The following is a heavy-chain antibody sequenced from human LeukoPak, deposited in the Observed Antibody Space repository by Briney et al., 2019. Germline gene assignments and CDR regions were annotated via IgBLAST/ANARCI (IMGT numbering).Heavy chain of an antibody. V-gene: IGHV3-74*01. CDR3: VRVMYYYHSSGSIAVYYFDY. D-gene: IGHD3-22*01. J-gene: IGHJ4*02. Sequence: GGSLRLSCAASGFTFSSHWMHWVRQAPGKGLVWVSRINSDGSTTSYADSVKGRFTISRDNAKNTLYLQMNSLRAEDTAVYYSVRVMYYYHSSGSIAVYYFDYWGQGTLVTVSS. CDR2: INSDGSTT. CDR1: GFTFSSHW.